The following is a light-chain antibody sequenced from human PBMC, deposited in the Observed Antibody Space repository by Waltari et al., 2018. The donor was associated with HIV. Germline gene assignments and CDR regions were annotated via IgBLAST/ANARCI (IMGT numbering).Light chain of an antibody. CDR2: DVT. CDR3: VSYTEKDTFLL. V-gene: IGLV2-8*01. J-gene: IGLJ2*01. Sequence: QSALTQPPPASGSPRQSVAISCTGSSNDIGTYNFVSWYQHHPGKAPKLIIYDVTRRPPGIPDRFSGTKSGYTASLTVSDLQVEDEADYYCVSYTEKDTFLLFGGGTKLAV. CDR1: SNDIGTYNF.